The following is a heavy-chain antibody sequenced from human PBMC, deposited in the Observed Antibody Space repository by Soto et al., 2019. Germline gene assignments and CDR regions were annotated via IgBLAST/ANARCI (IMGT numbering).Heavy chain of an antibody. V-gene: IGHV3-7*05. D-gene: IGHD3-22*01. CDR1: GFTFSTYW. CDR3: ARHNYYDSSGYTCAFDI. J-gene: IGHJ3*02. Sequence: GGSLRLSCAASGFTFSTYWMSWVRQAPGKGLEWVANIKQDGSEKYYVDSVKGRFTISRDNAKNSLYLQMNTLRAEDTAVYYCARHNYYDSSGYTCAFDIWGQGTMVTVSS. CDR2: IKQDGSEK.